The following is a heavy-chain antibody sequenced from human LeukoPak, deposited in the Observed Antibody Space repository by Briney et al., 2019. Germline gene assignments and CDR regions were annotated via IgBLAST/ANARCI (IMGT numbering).Heavy chain of an antibody. CDR3: ASLLARLTIFGVARPDY. CDR2: IYYSGST. D-gene: IGHD3-3*01. CDR1: GGSISSSSYY. J-gene: IGHJ4*02. Sequence: SETLSLTCTVSGGSISSSSYYWGWILQPPGKGLEWIGSIYYSGSTYYNPSLKSRVTISVDTSKNQFSLKLSSVTAADTAVYYCASLLARLTIFGVARPDYWGQGTLVTVSS. V-gene: IGHV4-39*01.